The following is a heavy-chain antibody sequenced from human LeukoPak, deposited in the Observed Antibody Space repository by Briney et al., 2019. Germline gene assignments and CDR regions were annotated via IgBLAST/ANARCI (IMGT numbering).Heavy chain of an antibody. CDR3: ARDRSSWYPYYYMDV. CDR1: GFTFDDYG. CDR2: INWSGAST. D-gene: IGHD6-13*01. Sequence: GGSLRLSCAASGFTFDDYGMSRVRQAPGKGLEWVSGINWSGASTGYADSVKGRFTISRDNAKNSLYLQMNSLRAEDTAVYYCARDRSSWYPYYYMDVWGKGTTVTVSS. J-gene: IGHJ6*03. V-gene: IGHV3-20*04.